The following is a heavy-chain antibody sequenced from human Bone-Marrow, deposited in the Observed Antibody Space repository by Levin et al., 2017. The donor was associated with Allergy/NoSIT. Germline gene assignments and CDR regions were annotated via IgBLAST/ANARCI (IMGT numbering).Heavy chain of an antibody. V-gene: IGHV3-23*01. D-gene: IGHD5-12*01. J-gene: IGHJ4*02. CDR3: AKDYSAYPEGFDH. CDR1: GFSLRTYA. Sequence: GESLKISCGASGFSLRTYAMNWVRQAPGKGLEWVSGISGSGASSDYADSVRGRFIISRDNSKNTVYLQMNSLRADDTALYYCAKDYSAYPEGFDHWGQGTQVTVSS. CDR2: ISGSGASS.